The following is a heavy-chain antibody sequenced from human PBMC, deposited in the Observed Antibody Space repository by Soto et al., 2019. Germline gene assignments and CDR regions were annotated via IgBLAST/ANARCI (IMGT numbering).Heavy chain of an antibody. V-gene: IGHV3-23*01. D-gene: IGHD5-12*01. Sequence: GGSLRLSCAASGFTFSNYAMSWVRQAPGKGLEWVSAISGSGGSTYYADSVKGRFTISRDNSKNTLYLQMNSLRAEDTAVYYCAKTVPRGDSGYDPIDNWGQGSLVTVSS. CDR3: AKTVPRGDSGYDPIDN. CDR2: ISGSGGST. CDR1: GFTFSNYA. J-gene: IGHJ4*02.